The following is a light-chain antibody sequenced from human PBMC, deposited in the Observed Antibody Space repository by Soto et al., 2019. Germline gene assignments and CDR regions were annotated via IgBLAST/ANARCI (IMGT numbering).Light chain of an antibody. J-gene: IGLJ1*01. CDR3: SSYTSSSTYV. CDR1: SSDVGDYNY. V-gene: IGLV2-14*01. CDR2: DVS. Sequence: QSALTQPASVSGSPGQSITISCTGTSSDVGDYNYVSWYQQHPGKAPKLMIYDVSNRPSGVSNRFSGSKSGNTASLTISGLQAEGEADYYCSSYTSSSTYVFGTGTKVTVL.